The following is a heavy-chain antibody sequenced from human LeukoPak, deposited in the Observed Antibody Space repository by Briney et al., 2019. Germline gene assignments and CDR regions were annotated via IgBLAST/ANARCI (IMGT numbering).Heavy chain of an antibody. V-gene: IGHV1-2*02. CDR2: INPNSGGT. CDR1: GYTFTGYY. Sequence: ASVKVSCKASGYTFTGYYMHWVRQAPGQGIEWMGWINPNSGGTNYAQKFQGRVTMTRDTSISTAYMELSRLRSDDTAVFYCARAPVYYDESRGHLKISNWYLDLWGRGTLVTVSS. CDR3: ARAPVYYDESRGHLKISNWYLDL. J-gene: IGHJ2*01. D-gene: IGHD3-22*01.